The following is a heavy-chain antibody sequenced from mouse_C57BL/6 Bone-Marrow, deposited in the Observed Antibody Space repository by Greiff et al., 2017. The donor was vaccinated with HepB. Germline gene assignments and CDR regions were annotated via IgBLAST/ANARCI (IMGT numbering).Heavy chain of an antibody. Sequence: QVQLQQPGAELVMPGASVKLSCKASGYTFTSYWMHWVKQRPGQGLEWSGEIDPSDSYTNYNQKVKGKSTLTVDKSSSTAYMQLSSLTSEDSAVYYCAREILWLRLYYFDYWGQGTTLTVSS. J-gene: IGHJ2*01. CDR3: AREILWLRLYYFDY. CDR1: GYTFTSYW. D-gene: IGHD2-2*01. CDR2: IDPSDSYT. V-gene: IGHV1-69*01.